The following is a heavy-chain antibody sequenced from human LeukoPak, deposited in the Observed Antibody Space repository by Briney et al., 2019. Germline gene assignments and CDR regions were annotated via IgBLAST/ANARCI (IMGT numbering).Heavy chain of an antibody. D-gene: IGHD2-2*01. CDR1: GGSVSGYY. J-gene: IGHJ5*02. CDR2: INHSGST. CDR3: ARSSIYCSSTSCYGWFDP. Sequence: PSETLSLTCAVYGGSVSGYYWCWIRQPPGKGLEWIGEINHSGSTNYNPSLKSRVTISVDTSKNQFSLKLSSVTAADTAVYYCARSSIYCSSTSCYGWFDPWGQGTLVTVSS. V-gene: IGHV4-34*01.